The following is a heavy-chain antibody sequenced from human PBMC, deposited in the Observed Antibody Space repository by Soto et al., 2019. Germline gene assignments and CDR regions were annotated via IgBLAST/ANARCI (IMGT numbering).Heavy chain of an antibody. CDR3: ARAIAGYSVSGSYSFDY. CDR2: ISSNGGST. V-gene: IGHV3-64*01. CDR1: GFTFSSYA. D-gene: IGHD3-10*01. J-gene: IGHJ4*02. Sequence: EVQLVESGGGLVQPGGSLRLSCAASGFTFSSYAMHWVRQAPGKGLEYVSAISSNGGSTYYANSVKGRFTISRDNSKNTLYLQMGSLRAEDMAVYYCARAIAGYSVSGSYSFDYWGQGTLVTVSS.